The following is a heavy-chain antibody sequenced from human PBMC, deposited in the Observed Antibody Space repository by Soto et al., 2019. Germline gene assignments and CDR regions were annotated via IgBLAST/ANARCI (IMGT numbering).Heavy chain of an antibody. V-gene: IGHV3-21*06. Sequence: PGGCLRLSCAASGFAFSEYSMAWVRQAPGKGTEWVSYISGSSGVIYYVDSVKGRFTVSRDNAKNSLFLQMNSLRQEDTAVYYCAREEVLGIIRWFPPSGQGTHVTFSS. J-gene: IGHJ5*02. CDR3: AREEVLGIIRWFPP. D-gene: IGHD3-10*01. CDR2: ISGSSGVI. CDR1: GFAFSEYS.